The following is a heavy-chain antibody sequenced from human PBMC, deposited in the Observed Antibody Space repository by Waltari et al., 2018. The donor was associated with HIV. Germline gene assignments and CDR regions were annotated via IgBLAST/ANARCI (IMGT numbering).Heavy chain of an antibody. J-gene: IGHJ4*02. D-gene: IGHD3-10*01. CDR1: GGSFSNNF. V-gene: IGHV4-34*02. CDR3: ARVFGGGHFDS. CDR2: INQSGNT. Sequence: QVQLQQWGAGLLKPSETLSLTCAVYGGSFSNNFWSWILHLPGKGLEWIGEINQSGNTRYNPSLKSRVITSVDTSKKQFSLKLRFVTAADTAMYYCARVFGGGHFDSWGQGTLLIVSS.